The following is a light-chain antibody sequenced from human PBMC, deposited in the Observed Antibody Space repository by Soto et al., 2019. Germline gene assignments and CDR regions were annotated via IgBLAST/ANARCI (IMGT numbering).Light chain of an antibody. CDR2: GAS. CDR3: QQYNKWPPYT. CDR1: QSVSSN. Sequence: EIVMTQSPXNLSVSPGERATLSCRASQSVSSNLAWYQQKPGQGPRLLIYGASTRATSIPARFSGSGSGTEFTLTINRLQSEDFAVYYCQQYNKWPPYTFGQGTKLEIK. J-gene: IGKJ2*01. V-gene: IGKV3-15*01.